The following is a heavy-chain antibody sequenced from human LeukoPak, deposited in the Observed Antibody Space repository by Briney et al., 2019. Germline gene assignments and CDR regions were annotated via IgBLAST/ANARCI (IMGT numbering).Heavy chain of an antibody. CDR3: AREATTVTHFDY. Sequence: SETLSLTCTVCGGSISGYYWSWIRQPPGKGLEWIGYIYSSGTTNYNPSLKSRVTISIDTSKNQFSLKLTSVTAADTAVYYCAREATTVTHFDYWGQGTLVTVSS. D-gene: IGHD4-11*01. CDR2: IYSSGTT. V-gene: IGHV4-59*01. J-gene: IGHJ4*02. CDR1: GGSISGYY.